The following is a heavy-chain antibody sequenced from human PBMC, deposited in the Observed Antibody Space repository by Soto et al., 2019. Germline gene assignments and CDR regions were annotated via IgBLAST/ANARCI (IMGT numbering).Heavy chain of an antibody. J-gene: IGHJ6*02. CDR3: ARGMAEGGYEGDYYYGMDV. D-gene: IGHD5-12*01. V-gene: IGHV1-69*13. CDR2: IIPIFGTA. Sequence: AASVKVSCKASGGTFSSYAISWVRQAPGQGLEWMGGIIPIFGTANYAQKFQGRVTITADESTSTAYMELSSLRSEDTAVYYCARGMAEGGYEGDYYYGMDVWGQGTTVTVSS. CDR1: GGTFSSYA.